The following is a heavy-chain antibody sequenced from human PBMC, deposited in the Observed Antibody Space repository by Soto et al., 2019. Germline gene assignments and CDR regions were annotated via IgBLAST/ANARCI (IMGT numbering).Heavy chain of an antibody. Sequence: QVQLQESGPGLVKPSQTLSLTCTVSGASVNSGSYFWTWIRQDPGKGLEWIGYSHYSGSAFYNPSLKSRVSISVDTSKNQFSLKLSSVTAADTAVYYCARVDIAMVNYFDYWGQGALVIVSS. CDR3: ARVDIAMVNYFDY. CDR1: GASVNSGSYF. V-gene: IGHV4-31*03. D-gene: IGHD5-18*01. J-gene: IGHJ4*02. CDR2: SHYSGSA.